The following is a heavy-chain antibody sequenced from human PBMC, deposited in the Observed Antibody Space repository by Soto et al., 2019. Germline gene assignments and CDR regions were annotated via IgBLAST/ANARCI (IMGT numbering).Heavy chain of an antibody. J-gene: IGHJ6*02. CDR3: AKTRGAMIYAISVYGMDV. CDR1: GFSFSSFA. CDR2: ISGSADST. V-gene: IGHV3-23*01. D-gene: IGHD2-8*01. Sequence: EVQVLESGGGFIHPGGSLRLSCAASGFSFSSFAMNWVRQAPGKGLEWVSIISGSADSTFYADSVKGRFTISRDNSKSTLYLPINSLRAEDTAVYYCAKTRGAMIYAISVYGMDVWGQGTTVTVSS.